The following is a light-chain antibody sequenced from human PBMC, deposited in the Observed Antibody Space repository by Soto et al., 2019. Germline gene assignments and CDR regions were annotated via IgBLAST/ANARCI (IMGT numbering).Light chain of an antibody. CDR3: QQYKNWPPIT. J-gene: IGKJ5*01. CDR1: QSVGSS. CDR2: GAS. V-gene: IGKV3-15*01. Sequence: EIVMTQSPGTLSLSPGERATLSCRASQSVGSSLAWYQQEPGQAPRLLIYGASTRATGIPARFSGSGSGTEFTLSISSLQSEDFAVYFCQQYKNWPPITFGQGTRLEIK.